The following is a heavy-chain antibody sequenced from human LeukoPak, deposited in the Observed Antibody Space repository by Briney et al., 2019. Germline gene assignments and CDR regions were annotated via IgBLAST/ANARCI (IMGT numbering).Heavy chain of an antibody. Sequence: GRSLRLSCAASGFTFSSYGMHWVRQAPGKGLEWVAVISYDGSNKYYADSVKGRFTISRDNSKNTLYLQMNSLRAEDTAVYYCAKDLRYYDSSGYYYWGQGTLVTVSS. D-gene: IGHD3-22*01. CDR1: GFTFSSYG. J-gene: IGHJ4*02. V-gene: IGHV3-30*18. CDR2: ISYDGSNK. CDR3: AKDLRYYDSSGYYY.